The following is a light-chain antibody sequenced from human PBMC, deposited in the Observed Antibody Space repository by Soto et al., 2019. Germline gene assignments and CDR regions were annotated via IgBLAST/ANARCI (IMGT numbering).Light chain of an antibody. CDR3: QQYYDWPPRYT. J-gene: IGKJ2*01. Sequence: EVVITQSPATLSVSPGERATLSCRASQSVSSNLAWYQQIPGQAPRLLIFGASTRATGVPARFSGSGSGTDFTLTISSLQSEDFAVYYCQQYYDWPPRYTFGQGTKLEIK. CDR2: GAS. V-gene: IGKV3-15*01. CDR1: QSVSSN.